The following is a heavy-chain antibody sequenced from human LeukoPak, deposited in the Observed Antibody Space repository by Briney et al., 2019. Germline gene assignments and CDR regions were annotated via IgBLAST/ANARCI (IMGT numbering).Heavy chain of an antibody. CDR2: INAGNGNT. J-gene: IGHJ4*02. CDR3: ARGTPIVATIEGPFDY. V-gene: IGHV1-3*01. Sequence: ASVKVSCKASGYTYTSYAMHWVRQAPGQRLEWMGWINAGNGNTKYSQKFQGRVTITRDTSANTAYMELSSLRSEDTAVYYCARGTPIVATIEGPFDYWGQGTLVTVSS. D-gene: IGHD5-12*01. CDR1: GYTYTSYA.